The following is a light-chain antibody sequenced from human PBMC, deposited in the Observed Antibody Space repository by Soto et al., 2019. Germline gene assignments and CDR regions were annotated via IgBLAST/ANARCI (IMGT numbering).Light chain of an antibody. CDR1: SGHSNYA. CDR2: LNSDGSH. J-gene: IGLJ2*01. Sequence: QAVVTQSPSASASLGASVKLTCTLSSGHSNYAIAWHQQQPEKGPRYLMRLNSDGSHSKGDGISDRFSGSSSGAERYLTISSLQSEDEADYYCQTWGTGIQVFGGGTQLTVL. CDR3: QTWGTGIQV. V-gene: IGLV4-69*01.